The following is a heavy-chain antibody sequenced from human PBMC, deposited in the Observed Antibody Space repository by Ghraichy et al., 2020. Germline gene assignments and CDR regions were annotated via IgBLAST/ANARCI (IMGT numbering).Heavy chain of an antibody. V-gene: IGHV1-69*13. J-gene: IGHJ6*02. Sequence: VKVSCKASGGTFSSYAISWVRQAPGQGLEWMGGIIPIFGTANYAQKFQGRVTITADESTSTAYMELSSLRSEDTAVYYCARDLTWTHYGSGSPSYYYGMDVWGQGTTVTVSS. CDR3: ARDLTWTHYGSGSPSYYYGMDV. CDR1: GGTFSSYA. D-gene: IGHD3-10*01. CDR2: IIPIFGTA.